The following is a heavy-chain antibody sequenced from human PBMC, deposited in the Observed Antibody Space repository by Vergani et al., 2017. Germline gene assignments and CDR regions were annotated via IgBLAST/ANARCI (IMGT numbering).Heavy chain of an antibody. J-gene: IGHJ6*02. D-gene: IGHD2-8*01. CDR3: ARDCTSGGCPDNYGMDV. V-gene: IGHV3-21*06. CDR2: IGSSGPYI. CDR1: GFTFSDFS. Sequence: EVQLLESGGSLKQPGGSVRLSCAASGFTFSDFSMSWVRQAPGKGLEWVAFIGSSGPYINYADSVKGRFIISRDNTNNSLFLQLRSLRAEDAAVYYCARDCTSGGCPDNYGMDVWGQGATVTVSS.